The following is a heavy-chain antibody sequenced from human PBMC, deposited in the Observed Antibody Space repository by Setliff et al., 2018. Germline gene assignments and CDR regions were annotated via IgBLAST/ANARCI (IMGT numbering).Heavy chain of an antibody. J-gene: IGHJ4*02. D-gene: IGHD2-2*01. CDR2: INHSGGLT. V-gene: IGHV1-46*01. CDR3: ARGPVDFVVVPAAAKFDY. CDR1: GYTLTNYY. Sequence: ASVKVSCKASGYTLTNYYMHWVRQAPGQGLEWMGIINHSGGLTRYAQKFQGRVTMTRDTSRSTVYMELRSLRSDDTAVYYCARGPVDFVVVPAAAKFDYWGQGTLVTVSS.